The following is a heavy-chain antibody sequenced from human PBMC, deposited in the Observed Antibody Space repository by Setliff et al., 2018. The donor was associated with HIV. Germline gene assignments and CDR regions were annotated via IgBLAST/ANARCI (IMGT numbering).Heavy chain of an antibody. CDR2: INPSGDST. Sequence: ASVKVSCKASGYTFTSYYMHWVRQAPGQGLEWMGIINPSGDSTSYAQKFQGRVTMTRDTSTNTVYMELSSLRSEDTAVYHCARLGDFWSGYYYFDYWGQGTLVTVSS. CDR1: GYTFTSYY. J-gene: IGHJ4*02. D-gene: IGHD3-3*01. V-gene: IGHV1-46*01. CDR3: ARLGDFWSGYYYFDY.